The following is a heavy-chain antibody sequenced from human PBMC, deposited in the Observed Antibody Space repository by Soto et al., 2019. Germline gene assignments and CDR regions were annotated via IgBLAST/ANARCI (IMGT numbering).Heavy chain of an antibody. V-gene: IGHV2-5*02. CDR3: AHGMAEYSSPKIAFDI. CDR1: GFSLTTSGVG. J-gene: IGHJ3*02. Sequence: QITLKEAGPTLVKPTQTLTLTCTFSGFSLTTSGVGVGWIRQSPGKAPEWLALIFWDGDKRHSPSLRSRLTVTKDTSKDQVVLTMTNMDPVDTATYYCAHGMAEYSSPKIAFDIWGQGTMVTVS. D-gene: IGHD3-22*01. CDR2: IFWDGDK.